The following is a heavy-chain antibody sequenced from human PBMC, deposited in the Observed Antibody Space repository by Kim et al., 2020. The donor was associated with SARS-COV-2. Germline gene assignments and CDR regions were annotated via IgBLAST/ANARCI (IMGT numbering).Heavy chain of an antibody. V-gene: IGHV3-30*18. CDR1: GFTFSSYG. CDR3: AKGEGDSNGYYYLYYYYYGRDV. CDR2: ISYDGSNK. D-gene: IGHD3-22*01. J-gene: IGHJ6*02. Sequence: GGSLRLSCAASGFTFSSYGMHWVRQAPGKGLEWVAVISYDGSNKYYADSVKGRFTISRDNSKNTLYLQMNSLRAEDTAVYYCAKGEGDSNGYYYLYYYYYGRDVWGQGTTVTVSS.